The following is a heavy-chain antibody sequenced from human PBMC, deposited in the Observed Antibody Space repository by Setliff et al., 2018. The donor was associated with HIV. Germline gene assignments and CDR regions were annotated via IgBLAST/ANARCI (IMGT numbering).Heavy chain of an antibody. CDR1: GGSFSGYY. CDR2: INHSGST. J-gene: IGHJ6*03. V-gene: IGHV4-34*01. Sequence: PSETLSLTCAVYGGSFSGYYWSWIRQPPGKGLEWIGEINHSGSTNYNMSLRSRLTISVDTSKNQFSLTLTSVTAADTAIYYCARGIVPPTRQGYYYMDVWGKGTTVTVSS. D-gene: IGHD2-21*01. CDR3: ARGIVPPTRQGYYYMDV.